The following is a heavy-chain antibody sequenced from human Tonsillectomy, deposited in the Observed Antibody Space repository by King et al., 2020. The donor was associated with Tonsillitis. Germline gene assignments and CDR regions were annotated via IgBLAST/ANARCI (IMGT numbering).Heavy chain of an antibody. CDR1: GFTFGDYA. J-gene: IGHJ4*02. V-gene: IGHV3-49*04. CDR2: IRSRAYGGTT. CDR3: TRSSSWYYNYFDY. Sequence: VQLVESGGGLVQPGRSLRLSCTASGFTFGDYAMSWVRQAPGKGLEWVGFIRSRAYGGTTEYAASVKGRFTISRDDSKSIAYLQMNGLKTEDTAVYYCTRSSSWYYNYFDYWGQGTLVTVSS. D-gene: IGHD6-13*01.